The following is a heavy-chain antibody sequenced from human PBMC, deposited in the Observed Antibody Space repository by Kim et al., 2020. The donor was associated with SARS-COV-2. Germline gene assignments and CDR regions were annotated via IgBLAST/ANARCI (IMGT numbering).Heavy chain of an antibody. CDR3: ARVGFSITIFGVVTRLFDY. D-gene: IGHD3-3*01. CDR2: IYYSGST. V-gene: IGHV4-30-4*01. CDR1: GGPISSGDYY. Sequence: SETLSLTCTVSGGPISSGDYYWSWIRQPPGKGLEWIGYIYYSGSTYYNPSLKSRVTISVDTSKNQFSLKLSSVTAADTAVYYCARVGFSITIFGVVTRLFDYWGQRTLVTVSS. J-gene: IGHJ4*02.